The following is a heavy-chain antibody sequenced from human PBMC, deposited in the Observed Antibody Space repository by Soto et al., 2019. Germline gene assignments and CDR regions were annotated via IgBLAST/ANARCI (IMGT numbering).Heavy chain of an antibody. CDR2: ISGSGGST. D-gene: IGHD6-13*01. CDR3: AKVDDGGIAASYYYYYGMDV. J-gene: IGHJ6*02. V-gene: IGHV3-23*01. CDR1: GFTFSSYA. Sequence: PGGSLRLSCAASGFTFSSYAMSWVRQAPGKGLEWVSAISGSGGSTYYADSVKGRFTISRDNSKNTLYLQMNSLRAEDTAVYYCAKVDDGGIAASYYYYYGMDVWGQGTTVTVSS.